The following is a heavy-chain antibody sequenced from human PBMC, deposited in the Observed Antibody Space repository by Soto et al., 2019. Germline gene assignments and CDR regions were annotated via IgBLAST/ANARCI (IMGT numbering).Heavy chain of an antibody. D-gene: IGHD6-13*01. CDR2: IYYSGST. Sequence: SETLSLTCTVSGGSISSSSYYWGWIRQPPGKGLEWIGSIYYSGSTYYNPSLKSRVTISVDTSKNQFSLKLSSVTAADTVVYYCARHEAAAGQFDYWGQGTLVTVSS. J-gene: IGHJ4*02. CDR1: GGSISSSSYY. CDR3: ARHEAAAGQFDY. V-gene: IGHV4-39*01.